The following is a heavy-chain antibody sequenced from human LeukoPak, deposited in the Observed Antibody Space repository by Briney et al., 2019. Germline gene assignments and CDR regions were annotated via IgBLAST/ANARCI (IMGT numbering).Heavy chain of an antibody. Sequence: SETLSLTCTVSGGSISSYYWSWIRQPPGKGLEWIGYIYTSGSTNYNPSLKSRVTISVDTSKNQVSLKLSSVTAADTAVYYCARPRPDAFDVWGQGTMVTVSS. CDR1: GGSISSYY. CDR3: ARPRPDAFDV. V-gene: IGHV4-4*09. J-gene: IGHJ3*01. CDR2: IYTSGST.